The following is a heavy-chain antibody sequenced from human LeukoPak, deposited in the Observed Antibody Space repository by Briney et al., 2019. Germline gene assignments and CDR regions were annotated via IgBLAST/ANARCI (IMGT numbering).Heavy chain of an antibody. CDR1: GYTFTSYG. D-gene: IGHD3-3*01. V-gene: IGHV1-18*01. J-gene: IGHJ6*02. Sequence: SVTVSCKASGYTFTSYGISWVRQAPGQGLEGMGWISAYNGNTNYAQKLQGRVTMTTDTSTSTAYIELRSLRSDDTAVYYCARSLRFLEWLLSDYYYYGMDVWGQGTTVTVSS. CDR3: ARSLRFLEWLLSDYYYYGMDV. CDR2: ISAYNGNT.